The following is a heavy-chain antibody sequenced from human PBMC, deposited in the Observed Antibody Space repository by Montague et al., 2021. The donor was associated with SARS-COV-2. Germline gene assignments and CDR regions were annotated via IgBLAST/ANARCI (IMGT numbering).Heavy chain of an antibody. J-gene: IGHJ4*02. Sequence: PALVKPTQTLTLTCTFSGFSLSTSGMCVSWIRQPPGKALEWLALIDWDDDKYYSTSLKTRLTISKYTSKNQVVLTMTNMDPVDTATYYCARSFSIFGVLISPAYFDYWGQGTLVTVSS. CDR3: ARSFSIFGVLISPAYFDY. D-gene: IGHD3-3*01. CDR1: GFSLSTSGMC. V-gene: IGHV2-70*01. CDR2: IDWDDDK.